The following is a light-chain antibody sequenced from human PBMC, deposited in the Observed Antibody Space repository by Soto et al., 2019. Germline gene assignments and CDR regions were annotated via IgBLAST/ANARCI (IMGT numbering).Light chain of an antibody. CDR3: TSWTTSTTMI. CDR1: SSDIGAYNF. V-gene: IGLV2-14*03. J-gene: IGLJ2*01. CDR2: DVN. Sequence: QSALTQPASVSGSPGQSITISGTGTSSDIGAYNFVSWYQQHPGKAPKLMLYDVNIRPSGVSNRFSSSKSGNTASLTISGLQAEDEADYYCTSWTTSTTMIFGGGTKLTVL.